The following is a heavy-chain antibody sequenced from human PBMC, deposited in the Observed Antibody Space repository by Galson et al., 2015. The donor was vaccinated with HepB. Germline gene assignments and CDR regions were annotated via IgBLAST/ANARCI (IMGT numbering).Heavy chain of an antibody. Sequence: SLRLSCAASGFTFSSYAMSWVRQAPGKGLEWVSAISGSGGSTYYADSVKGRFTISRDNSKNTLYLQMNSLRAEDTAVYYCAKGPEYYYDSSGYPLGFGDYWGQGTLVTVSS. D-gene: IGHD3-22*01. CDR1: GFTFSSYA. V-gene: IGHV3-23*01. CDR3: AKGPEYYYDSSGYPLGFGDY. J-gene: IGHJ4*02. CDR2: ISGSGGST.